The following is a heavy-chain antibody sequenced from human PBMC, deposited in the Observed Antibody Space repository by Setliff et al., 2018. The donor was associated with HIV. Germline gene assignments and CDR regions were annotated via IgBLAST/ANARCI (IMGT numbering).Heavy chain of an antibody. J-gene: IGHJ4*02. CDR2: ILSTGERT. CDR1: GFTFSNYA. D-gene: IGHD3-22*01. V-gene: IGHV3-23*01. Sequence: GESLKISCAASGFTFSNYAMSWVRQAPGEGLEWVSAILSTGERTFYADSVKGRFTISRDNSKNTVYLQMNSLRAEDTAEYYCAKELAASGLGYFDSWGWGILVTVSS. CDR3: AKELAASGLGYFDS.